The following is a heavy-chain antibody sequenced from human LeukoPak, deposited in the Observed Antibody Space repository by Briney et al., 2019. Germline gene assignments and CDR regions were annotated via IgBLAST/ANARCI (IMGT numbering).Heavy chain of an antibody. CDR1: GGTFTSYA. CDR2: IIPIIGIA. J-gene: IGHJ4*02. D-gene: IGHD2-15*01. V-gene: IGHV1-69*04. CDR3: ARVGFNSVVAATRCVY. Sequence: ASVKVSCKASGGTFTSYAISWGRPAPGQGLAGLRRIIPIIGIANYAQKFQGRVTITAYKSTCTAYRELSSLSSDDTAVYYCARVGFNSVVAATRCVYWGQGTLVTVSS.